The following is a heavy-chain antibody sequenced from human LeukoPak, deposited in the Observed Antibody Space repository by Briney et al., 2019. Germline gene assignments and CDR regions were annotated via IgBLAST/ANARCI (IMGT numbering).Heavy chain of an antibody. V-gene: IGHV4-59*01. D-gene: IGHD6-19*01. Sequence: SETLSLTCTVSSGSINTYYWSWIRQPPGKGLEWIGYIYYSGSTNYNPSLKSRVTISVDTSKNQFSLKLSSVTAADTAVYYCARSGIAVAGTFYFDYWGQGTLVTVSS. CDR3: ARSGIAVAGTFYFDY. CDR2: IYYSGST. J-gene: IGHJ4*02. CDR1: SGSINTYY.